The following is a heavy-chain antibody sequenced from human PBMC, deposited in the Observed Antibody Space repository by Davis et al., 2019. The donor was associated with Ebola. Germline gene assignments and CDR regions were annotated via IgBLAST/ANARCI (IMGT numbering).Heavy chain of an antibody. CDR2: ISYDGSNK. J-gene: IGHJ4*02. Sequence: GESLKISCAASGFTFSSYAMHWVRQAPGKGLEWVAVISYDGSNKYYADSVKGRFTVSRDNSKNTLYLHMNNLRLDDTALYYCAKDPAGHAAGDDFWGQGTLVIVSS. CDR1: GFTFSSYA. D-gene: IGHD2-2*01. V-gene: IGHV3-30-3*02. CDR3: AKDPAGHAAGDDF.